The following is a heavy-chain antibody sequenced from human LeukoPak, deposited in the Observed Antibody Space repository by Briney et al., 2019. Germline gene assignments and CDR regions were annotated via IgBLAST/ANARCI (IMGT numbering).Heavy chain of an antibody. CDR2: IYYSGST. J-gene: IGHJ4*02. D-gene: IGHD5-18*01. Sequence: KPSETLSLTCTVSGGTISSYYWSWIRQPPGKRLEWIGYIYYSGSTNYNPSLKSRVTISVDTSKNQFSLKLSSVTAADTPVYYCARDRYIDSDYYFDYWGQGTLVTVSS. V-gene: IGHV4-59*01. CDR1: GGTISSYY. CDR3: ARDRYIDSDYYFDY.